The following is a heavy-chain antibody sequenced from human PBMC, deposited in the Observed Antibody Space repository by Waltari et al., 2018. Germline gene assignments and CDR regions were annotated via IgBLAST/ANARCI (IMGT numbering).Heavy chain of an antibody. J-gene: IGHJ6*02. V-gene: IGHV2-5*01. CDR1: GFSIRTRGVG. Sequence: QITLEESGPTLVKPTQTLTLTCSFSGFSIRTRGVGVGWIRQPPGKALEWLGIIYWHDEKYYNPSLQSRLTITKDTSKNQVVLTMTDMDPVDTGTYYCARRKTFNGVDVWGRGTTVTVSS. CDR3: ARRKTFNGVDV. CDR2: IYWHDEK.